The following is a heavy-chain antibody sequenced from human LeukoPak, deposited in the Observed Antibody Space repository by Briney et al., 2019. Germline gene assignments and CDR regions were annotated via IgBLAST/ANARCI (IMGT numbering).Heavy chain of an antibody. CDR2: INAGNGNT. CDR1: GYTFTSYA. J-gene: IGHJ4*02. V-gene: IGHV1-3*01. Sequence: ASVKVSCKASGYTFTSYAMHWVRQAPGQRLEWMGWINAGNGNTKYSQKFQGRVTITRDTSASTAYMELSSLRSEDTAVYYCARVGEEVVPAAGFDYWGQGILVTVSS. CDR3: ARVGEEVVPAAGFDY. D-gene: IGHD2-2*01.